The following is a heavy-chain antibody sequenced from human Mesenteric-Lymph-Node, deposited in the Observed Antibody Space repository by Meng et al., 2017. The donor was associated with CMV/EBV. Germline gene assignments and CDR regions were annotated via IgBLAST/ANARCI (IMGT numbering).Heavy chain of an antibody. CDR3: ARDRGQDAFDI. CDR1: DYSFASYG. CDR2: IRGDNGNT. J-gene: IGHJ3*02. Sequence: ASVKVSCKVSDYSFASYGISWVRQAPGQGLEWMGWIRGDNGNTDYAQKLQGRVTMTTDTSTSTVYMELRRLRSDDTAVYYCARDRGQDAFDIWGQGTMVTVSS. V-gene: IGHV1-18*01. D-gene: IGHD3-10*01.